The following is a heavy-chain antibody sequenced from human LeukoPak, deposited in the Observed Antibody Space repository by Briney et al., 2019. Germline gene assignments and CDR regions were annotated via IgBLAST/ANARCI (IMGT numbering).Heavy chain of an antibody. CDR2: IPYDGSNK. J-gene: IGHJ4*02. CDR3: AKDVRALNNYGSGSSGFY. Sequence: QPGRSLRLSCAASGFTFSSYGMHWVRQAPGKGLEWVAVIPYDGSNKYYADPVKGRFTISRDNSKNTLYLQMNSLRVEDTAVYYCAKDVRALNNYGSGSSGFYWGQGTLVTVSS. D-gene: IGHD3-10*01. CDR1: GFTFSSYG. V-gene: IGHV3-30*18.